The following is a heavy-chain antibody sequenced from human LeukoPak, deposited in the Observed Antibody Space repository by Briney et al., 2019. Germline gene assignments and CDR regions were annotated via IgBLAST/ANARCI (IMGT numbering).Heavy chain of an antibody. CDR3: AKDLSMVRGAVSS. J-gene: IGHJ4*02. Sequence: PGGSLRLSCAASGFTFSSYTMNWVRQAPGKGLESVSSISSSNTYIYYADSVKGRFTISRDNAKNTLFLQMGSLTTDDTALYHCAKDLSMVRGAVSSWGQGTLVTVSS. V-gene: IGHV3-21*01. D-gene: IGHD3-10*01. CDR2: ISSSNTYI. CDR1: GFTFSSYT.